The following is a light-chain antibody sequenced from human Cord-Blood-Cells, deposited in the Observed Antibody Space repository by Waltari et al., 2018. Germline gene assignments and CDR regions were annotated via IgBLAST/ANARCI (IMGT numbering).Light chain of an antibody. CDR3: QVWDSSSDHPVV. Sequence: SYVLTQPPSVSVAPGKTARITCGGNNIGSKSVHWYQQEPGQAPVLVGYDDSDRPSGIPERFSGSNSGNTATLTISRVEAGDEADYYCQVWDSSSDHPVVFGGGTKLTVL. V-gene: IGLV3-21*03. CDR2: DDS. J-gene: IGLJ2*01. CDR1: NIGSKS.